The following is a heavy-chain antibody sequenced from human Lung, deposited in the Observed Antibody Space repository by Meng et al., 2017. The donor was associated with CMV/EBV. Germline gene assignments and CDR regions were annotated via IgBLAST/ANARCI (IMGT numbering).Heavy chain of an antibody. J-gene: IGHJ4*02. V-gene: IGHV4-30-4*08. CDR3: ARALDTAMVTFDY. CDR1: GGSISSGDYY. D-gene: IGHD5-18*01. Sequence: QRPVQEPGPGLVTPSPTLSLTCTVSGGSISSGDYYWSWIRQPPGKGLEWIGYIYYSGSTYYNPSLKSRVTISVDTSKNQFSLKLSSVTAADTAVYYCARALDTAMVTFDYWGQGTLVTVSS. CDR2: IYYSGST.